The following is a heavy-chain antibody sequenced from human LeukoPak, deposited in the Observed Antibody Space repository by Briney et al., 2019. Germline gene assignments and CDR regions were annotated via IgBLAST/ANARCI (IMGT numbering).Heavy chain of an antibody. CDR2: ISYDGSNK. CDR3: ARDVYDYVWGSYRYRPGDY. Sequence: GGSLRLPCAASGFTFSGSALHWVRQAPGKGLEWVAVISYDGSNKYYADSVKGRFTISRDNSKNTLYLQMNSLRAEDTAVYYCARDVYDYVWGSYRYRPGDYWGQGTLVTVSS. D-gene: IGHD3-16*02. CDR1: GFTFSGSA. J-gene: IGHJ4*02. V-gene: IGHV3-30*04.